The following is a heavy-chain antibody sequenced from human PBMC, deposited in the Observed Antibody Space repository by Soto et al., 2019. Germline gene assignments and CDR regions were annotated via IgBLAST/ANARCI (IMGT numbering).Heavy chain of an antibody. CDR3: ARELGILYCSGGSCYSGDY. Sequence: GGSLRLSCAASGFTFSSYAMHWVRQAPGKGLEWVAVISYDGSNKYYADSVKGRFTISRDNSKNTLYLQMNSLRAEDTAVYYCARELGILYCSGGSCYSGDYWGQGTLVTVSS. CDR2: ISYDGSNK. D-gene: IGHD2-15*01. CDR1: GFTFSSYA. V-gene: IGHV3-30-3*01. J-gene: IGHJ4*02.